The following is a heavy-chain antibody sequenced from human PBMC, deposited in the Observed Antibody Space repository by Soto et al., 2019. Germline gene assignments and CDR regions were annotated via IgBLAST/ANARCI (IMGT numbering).Heavy chain of an antibody. CDR1: GFTFSSYA. J-gene: IGHJ4*02. V-gene: IGHV3-23*01. CDR3: AKEYYDSSGYYCYFDY. D-gene: IGHD3-22*01. CDR2: ISGSGGST. Sequence: PGGSLRLSCAASGFTFSSYAMSWVRQAPGKGLEWVSAISGSGGSTYYADSVKGRFTISRDNSKNTLYLQMNSLRAEDTAVYYCAKEYYDSSGYYCYFDYWGQGTPVTVYS.